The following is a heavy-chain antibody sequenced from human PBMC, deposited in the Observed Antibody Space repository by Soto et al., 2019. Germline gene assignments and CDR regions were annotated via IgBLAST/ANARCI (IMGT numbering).Heavy chain of an antibody. V-gene: IGHV3-9*01. D-gene: IGHD5-12*01. Sequence: EVQLVESGGGLVQPGRSLRLSCAASGFTFDDYAMHWVRQAPGKGLEWVSGISWNSGSIGYADSVKGRFTISRDNAKNSLYLQMNSVRAEDTALYYCAKDITKGIVATSLGYWGQGTLVTVSS. CDR2: ISWNSGSI. J-gene: IGHJ4*02. CDR1: GFTFDDYA. CDR3: AKDITKGIVATSLGY.